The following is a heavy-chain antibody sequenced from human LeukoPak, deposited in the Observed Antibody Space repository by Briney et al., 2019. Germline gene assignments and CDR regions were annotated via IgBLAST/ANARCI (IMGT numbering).Heavy chain of an antibody. J-gene: IGHJ3*02. CDR1: GFRFSYHD. CDR2: IGAAGTHT. V-gene: IGHV3-64*02. D-gene: IGHD1-14*01. Sequence: GGSLRLSCAASGFRFSYHDMHWVRQAPGKGLEFVSSIGAAGTHTFYADSVKGRFTISRDNFQGTMYLQMDGLRPEDSAVYYCARELGGTKTGGFDIWDQGTVVTVSS. CDR3: ARELGGTKTGGFDI.